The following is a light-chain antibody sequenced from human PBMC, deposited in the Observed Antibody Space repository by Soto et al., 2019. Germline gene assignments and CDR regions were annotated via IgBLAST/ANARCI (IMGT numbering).Light chain of an antibody. V-gene: IGLV2-14*01. CDR3: SSYTSSSTYV. J-gene: IGLJ1*01. Sequence: QSALTQPASVSGCPGQSITISCTGTSSDVGDYNYVSWYQHHPGKAPKLMTYDVSNRPSGVSNRFSGSKSGNTASLTISGLQAEDEADYYCSSYTSSSTYVFGTGTKVTVL. CDR1: SSDVGDYNY. CDR2: DVS.